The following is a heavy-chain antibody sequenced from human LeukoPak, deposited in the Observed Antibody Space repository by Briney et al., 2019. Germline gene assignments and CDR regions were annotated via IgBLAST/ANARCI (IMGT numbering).Heavy chain of an antibody. CDR1: GFTFSSYA. CDR2: ISGSGGST. J-gene: IGHJ1*01. Sequence: GGSLRVSRAASGFTFSSYAIGWVRQAPGKGLEWVSAISGSGGSTYYADSVKGRFTISRDNSKNTLYLQMNSLRAEDTAVYYCANIAYSSGWYEEREYFQNWGAGALVTVSS. CDR3: ANIAYSSGWYEEREYFQN. D-gene: IGHD6-19*01. V-gene: IGHV3-23*01.